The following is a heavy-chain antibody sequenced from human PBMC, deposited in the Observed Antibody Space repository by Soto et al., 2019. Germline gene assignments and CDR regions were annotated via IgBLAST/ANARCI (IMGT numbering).Heavy chain of an antibody. J-gene: IGHJ5*02. CDR1: DGTIRDHD. CDR2: INHSGST. D-gene: IGHD1-1*01. Sequence: PCGVVDGTIRDHDCRRISQPQGKGLEWIGEINHSGSTNYNPSLKSRVTISVDTSKNQFSLKLSSVTAAVTAVYYGARTVLSVFDPWGHGTLDTVTS. CDR3: ARTVLSVFDP. V-gene: IGHV4-34*08.